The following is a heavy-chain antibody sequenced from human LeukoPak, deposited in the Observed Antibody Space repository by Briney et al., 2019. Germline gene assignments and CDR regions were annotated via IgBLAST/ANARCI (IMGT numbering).Heavy chain of an antibody. Sequence: PSETLSLTCAVYGGSFSGYYWSWIRQPPGKGLEWIGEINHSGSTNYNPSPKSRVTISVDTSKNQFSLKLSSVTAADTAVYYCARRSIAAAKTHDYWGQGTLVTVSS. J-gene: IGHJ4*02. CDR3: ARRSIAAAKTHDY. V-gene: IGHV4-34*01. CDR2: INHSGST. D-gene: IGHD6-13*01. CDR1: GGSFSGYY.